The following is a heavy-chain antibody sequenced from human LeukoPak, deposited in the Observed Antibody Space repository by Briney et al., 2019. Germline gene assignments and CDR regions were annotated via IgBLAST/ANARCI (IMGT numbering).Heavy chain of an antibody. J-gene: IGHJ4*02. CDR3: AKDRSTYGSGSYYPFDY. CDR2: IAFDESNT. V-gene: IGHV3-30*02. D-gene: IGHD3-10*01. CDR1: GFTFNIYG. Sequence: GGSLRLSCAASGFTFNIYGMHWVRQAPGKGLEWVAFIAFDESNTNYAVSVKGRFTISRDNPKNTLHLQMNSLRTEDTAVYYCAKDRSTYGSGSYYPFDYWGQGTLVTVSS.